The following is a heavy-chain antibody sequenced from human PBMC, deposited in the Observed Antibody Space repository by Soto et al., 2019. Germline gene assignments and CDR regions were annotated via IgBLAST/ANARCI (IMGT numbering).Heavy chain of an antibody. Sequence: LKISFKGPGHRFNNHWIGWVRQTAGKCLEWRGLIFTRDSETKTSPSFQGHVSFSVDNSINTVYLQWTSLKTTDTGIYFCARGYFDAGHGYDRLGQGILFTVSS. CDR1: GHRFNNHW. J-gene: IGHJ5*02. V-gene: IGHV5-51*01. CDR3: ARGYFDAGHGYDR. D-gene: IGHD3-9*01. CDR2: IFTRDSET.